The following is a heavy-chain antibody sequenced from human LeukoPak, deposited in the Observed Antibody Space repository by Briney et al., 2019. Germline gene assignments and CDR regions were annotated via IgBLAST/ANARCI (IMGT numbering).Heavy chain of an antibody. CDR1: GGTFSSYT. CDR3: ASALTYYYDSSGYFGGY. J-gene: IGHJ4*02. D-gene: IGHD3-22*01. Sequence: SVKVSCKASGGTFSSYTISWVRQAPGQGLEWMGRIIPILGIANYAQKFQGRVTITADKSTSTAYMELSSLRSKDTAVYYCASALTYYYDSSGYFGGYWGQGTLVTVSS. CDR2: IIPILGIA. V-gene: IGHV1-69*02.